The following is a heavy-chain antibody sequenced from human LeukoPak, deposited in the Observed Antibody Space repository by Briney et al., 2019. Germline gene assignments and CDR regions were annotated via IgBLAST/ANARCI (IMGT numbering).Heavy chain of an antibody. V-gene: IGHV4-39*01. Sequence: PSETLSLTCTVSGGSIDRSSSYWGWIRQPPGKGLEWIGSVYFTGTTYYNGSLKSRVSISVDTSKNQFSLKLNSVSAADTAVYYCARGEVVTASLPDYFYYYMDVWGKGTTVTISS. D-gene: IGHD2-21*02. J-gene: IGHJ6*03. CDR2: VYFTGTT. CDR1: GGSIDRSSSY. CDR3: ARGEVVTASLPDYFYYYMDV.